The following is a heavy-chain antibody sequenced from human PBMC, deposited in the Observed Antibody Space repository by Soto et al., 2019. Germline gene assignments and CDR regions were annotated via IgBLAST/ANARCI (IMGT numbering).Heavy chain of an antibody. CDR3: ARDLEPAYDFWSGYHNWFDP. J-gene: IGHJ5*02. V-gene: IGHV1-69*13. D-gene: IGHD3-3*01. CDR2: IIPIFGTA. CDR1: GGTFSSYA. Sequence: GASVKVSCKASGGTFSSYAISWVRQAPGQGLEWMGGIIPIFGTANYAQKFQGRVTITADESTSTAYMELSSLRSEDTAVYYCARDLEPAYDFWSGYHNWFDPWGQGTLVTVSS.